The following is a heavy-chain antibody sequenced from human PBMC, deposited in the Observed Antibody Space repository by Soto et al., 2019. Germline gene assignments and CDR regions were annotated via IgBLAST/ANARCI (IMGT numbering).Heavy chain of an antibody. V-gene: IGHV4-59*01. Sequence: SETLSLTCTVSDGSISVFYGSWIRQPPGKGLEWIGYIYYSGSTDYNPSLKSRVTISVDTSKNQFSLKLSSVTAADTAVYYCARTAHDYYYYMDVWGKGTTVTVSS. CDR1: DGSISVFY. CDR2: IYYSGST. J-gene: IGHJ6*03. D-gene: IGHD2-21*02. CDR3: ARTAHDYYYYMDV.